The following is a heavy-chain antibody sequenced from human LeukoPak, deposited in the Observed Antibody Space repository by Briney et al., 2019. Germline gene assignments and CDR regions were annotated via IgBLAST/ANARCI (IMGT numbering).Heavy chain of an antibody. CDR3: ARGRYYPEYYYDSSGYSFDY. D-gene: IGHD3-22*01. J-gene: IGHJ4*02. CDR2: IYTSGST. CDR1: GGSISSSSYY. Sequence: SETLSLTCTVSGGSISSSSYYWGWIRQPPGKGLEWIGRIYTSGSTNYNPSLKSRVTISVDTSKNQFSLKLSSVTAADTAVYYCARGRYYPEYYYDSSGYSFDYWGQGTLVTVSS. V-gene: IGHV4-39*07.